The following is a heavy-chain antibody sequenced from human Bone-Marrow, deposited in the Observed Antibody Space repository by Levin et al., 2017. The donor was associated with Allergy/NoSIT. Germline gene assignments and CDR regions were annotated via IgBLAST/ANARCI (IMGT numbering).Heavy chain of an antibody. D-gene: IGHD3-16*01. V-gene: IGHV1-46*01. CDR2: INPSGGTT. J-gene: IGHJ5*02. CDR1: GYTFTNYN. CDR3: ARALRIGGFDP. Sequence: ASVKVSCKAYGYTFTNYNMHWVRQAPGQGPEWMGIINPSGGTTSYTQNFQGRVTMTRDTSTSTVYMELSSLRSEDTAMYYCARALRIGGFDPWGQGTLVTVSS.